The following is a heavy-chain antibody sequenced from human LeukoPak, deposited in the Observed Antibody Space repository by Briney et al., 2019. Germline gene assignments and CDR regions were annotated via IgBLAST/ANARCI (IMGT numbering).Heavy chain of an antibody. CDR3: ARGYDSSAADY. D-gene: IGHD3-22*01. CDR1: GGTFSSYA. Sequence: ASVTVSCKASGGTFSSYAISWVRQAPGQGLEWMGIINPSGGSTSYAQKFQGRVTMTRDTSTSTVYMELSSLRSEDTAVYYCARGYDSSAADYWGQGTLVTVSS. J-gene: IGHJ4*02. CDR2: INPSGGST. V-gene: IGHV1-46*01.